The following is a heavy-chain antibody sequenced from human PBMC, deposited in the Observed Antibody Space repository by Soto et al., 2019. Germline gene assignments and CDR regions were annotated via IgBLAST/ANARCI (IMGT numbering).Heavy chain of an antibody. Sequence: SSETLSLTCTVSGGSISSGGYYWSWIRQHPGKGLEWIGYIYYSGSTYYNPSLKSRVTISVDTSKNQFSLKLSSVTAADTAVYYCARVFYSSSSIDYWGQGTLVTV. D-gene: IGHD6-13*01. CDR3: ARVFYSSSSIDY. CDR1: GGSISSGGYY. J-gene: IGHJ4*02. CDR2: IYYSGST. V-gene: IGHV4-31*03.